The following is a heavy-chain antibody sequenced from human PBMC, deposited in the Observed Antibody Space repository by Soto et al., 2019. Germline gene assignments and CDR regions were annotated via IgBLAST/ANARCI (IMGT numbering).Heavy chain of an antibody. CDR3: ARGGIPPSGYGIAYAMDV. D-gene: IGHD1-26*01. V-gene: IGHV4-39*01. CDR2: IYYSGST. CDR1: GVSISGSRYY. J-gene: IGHJ6*02. Sequence: LTCTVSGVSISGSRYYWGWIRQPPGRGLEWIGNIYYSGSTYYTPALKSRVTLSVDTSKNQFSLNLNSVTAADTAVYYCARGGIPPSGYGIAYAMDVWGQGTTVTVSS.